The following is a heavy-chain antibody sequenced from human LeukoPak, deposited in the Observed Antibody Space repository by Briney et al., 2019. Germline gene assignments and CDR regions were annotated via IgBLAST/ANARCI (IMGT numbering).Heavy chain of an antibody. Sequence: PSETLSLTCTVSGGSISSGSYYWSWIRQPAGQGLEWIGRIYTSGSTNYNTSLKRRVTISVDTSKNQFSLKLSSVTAADTAVYYCARDHGPRVDYWGQGTLVTVSS. CDR1: GGSISSGSYY. CDR3: ARDHGPRVDY. D-gene: IGHD4-17*01. CDR2: IYTSGST. J-gene: IGHJ4*02. V-gene: IGHV4-61*02.